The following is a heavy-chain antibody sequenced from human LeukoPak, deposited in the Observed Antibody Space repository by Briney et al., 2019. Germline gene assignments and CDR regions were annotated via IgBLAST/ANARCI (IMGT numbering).Heavy chain of an antibody. CDR2: INPNSGGT. J-gene: IGHJ4*02. CDR1: GYTLTDYY. CDR3: ARVGYYESSGYYEY. V-gene: IGHV1-2*06. Sequence: ASVKVSCKASGYTLTDYYMHWVRQAPGQGLEWMGRINPNSGGTNYAQKFQGRVTMTRDTSISTVYMELSRLRSDDTAAYYCARVGYYESSGYYEYWGQGTLVTVSS. D-gene: IGHD3-22*01.